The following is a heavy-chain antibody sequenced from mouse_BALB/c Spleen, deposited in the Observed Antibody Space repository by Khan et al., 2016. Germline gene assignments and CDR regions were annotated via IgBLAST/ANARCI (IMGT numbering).Heavy chain of an antibody. J-gene: IGHJ3*01. Sequence: EVKLLESGGGLVQPGGSLKVSCAASGFDFSRYWMSWVRQAPGKGLEWIGEINPDSGTINYTPSLKGKFIISRDNAKNTLYLQMSKVRSEDTALYYCARAGYYGYLVNWGQGTLVTVSA. CDR1: GFDFSRYW. V-gene: IGHV4-1*02. CDR3: ARAGYYGYLVN. CDR2: INPDSGTI. D-gene: IGHD1-1*01.